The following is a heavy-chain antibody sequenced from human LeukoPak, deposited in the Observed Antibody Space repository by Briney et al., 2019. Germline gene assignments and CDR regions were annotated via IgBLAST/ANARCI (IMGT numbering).Heavy chain of an antibody. D-gene: IGHD5-12*01. CDR3: ARRLEMATNKSPLFDY. Sequence: GGSLKISCKGSGYSFTNYGIGGVRQLPGKGLEWMGIIYRGDSDTRYSPSFQGQVTISADKSISTAYLQWSSLKASDTAMYYCARRLEMATNKSPLFDYWGQGTLVTVSS. CDR2: IYRGDSDT. CDR1: GYSFTNYG. J-gene: IGHJ4*02. V-gene: IGHV5-51*01.